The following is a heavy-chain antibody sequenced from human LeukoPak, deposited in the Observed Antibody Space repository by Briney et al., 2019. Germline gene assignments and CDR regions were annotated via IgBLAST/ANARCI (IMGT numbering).Heavy chain of an antibody. V-gene: IGHV4-59*01. CDR3: ASNHPYYYDSSGPQFDY. CDR2: IYYSGST. CDR1: GGSISSYY. D-gene: IGHD3-22*01. J-gene: IGHJ4*02. Sequence: PSETLSLTCTVSGGSISSYYWSWIRQPPGKGLEWIGYIYYSGSTNYNPSLKSRVTISVDTSKNQFSLKLSSVTAADTAVYCCASNHPYYYDSSGPQFDYWGQGTLVTVSS.